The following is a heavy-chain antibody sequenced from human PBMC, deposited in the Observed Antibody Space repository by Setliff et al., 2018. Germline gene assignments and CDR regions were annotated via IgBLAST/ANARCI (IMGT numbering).Heavy chain of an antibody. Sequence: ASVKVSCKASGYAFSDYGVTWVRQAPGQGLEWVGWISPHTGNTYYAPNLEGRVSLTTDTSTSTAYMELRSLRSDDTAVYYCEGLARYCTTTTCQRTSGDDFWGQGTLVTVSS. CDR2: ISPHTGNT. V-gene: IGHV1-18*01. CDR3: EGLARYCTTTTCQRTSGDDF. CDR1: GYAFSDYG. D-gene: IGHD2-2*01. J-gene: IGHJ4*02.